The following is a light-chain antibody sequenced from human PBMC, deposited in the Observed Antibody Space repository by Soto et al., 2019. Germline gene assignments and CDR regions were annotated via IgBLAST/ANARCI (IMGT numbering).Light chain of an antibody. V-gene: IGKV1-5*03. Sequence: DIQMTQSPSTLSASVGDRVTITCRATQSISSWLAWYQQKPGKAPKFLIHKASSLESGVPSRFIGSGSGTEFTLTIISLQPDDFATYYCQHYDTYPLTFGGGTKVEIK. J-gene: IGKJ4*01. CDR1: QSISSW. CDR3: QHYDTYPLT. CDR2: KAS.